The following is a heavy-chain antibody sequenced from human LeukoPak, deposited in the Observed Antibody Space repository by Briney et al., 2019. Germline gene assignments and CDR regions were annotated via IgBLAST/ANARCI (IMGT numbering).Heavy chain of an antibody. Sequence: ASVKVSCKASGYTFTGYYMHWVRQAPGQGLEWMGWINPNSGGTNYAQKFQGRVTMTRDTSISTAYMELSSLRSEDTAVYYCARDQCERRMWGATKCNWFDPWGQGTLVTVSS. CDR3: ARDQCERRMWGATKCNWFDP. D-gene: IGHD1-26*01. CDR2: INPNSGGT. CDR1: GYTFTGYY. V-gene: IGHV1-2*02. J-gene: IGHJ5*02.